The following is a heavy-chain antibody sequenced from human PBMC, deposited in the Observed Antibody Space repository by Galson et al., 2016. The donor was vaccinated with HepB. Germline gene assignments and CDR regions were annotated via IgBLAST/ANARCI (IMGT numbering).Heavy chain of an antibody. V-gene: IGHV5-51*01. D-gene: IGHD6-19*01. CDR1: GYSFTSYW. Sequence: QSGAEVKKPGESLKISCKGSGYSFTSYWIGWVRQVPGKGLEWMGIIYPGDSDTRYSPSFQGQVTISADKSISTAYLQWSSLKASDTAMYYCARDIAVAGTVGAFEIWGQGTMVTVSS. J-gene: IGHJ3*02. CDR2: IYPGDSDT. CDR3: ARDIAVAGTVGAFEI.